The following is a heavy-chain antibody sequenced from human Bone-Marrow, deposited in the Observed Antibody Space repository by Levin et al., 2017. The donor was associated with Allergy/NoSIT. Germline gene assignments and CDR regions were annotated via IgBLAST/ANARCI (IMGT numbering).Heavy chain of an antibody. CDR3: AKWDFWSGYYHSHDY. Sequence: AGGSLRLSCAASGFTFSSYGMHWVRQAPGKGLEWVAVISYDGSNKYYADSVKGRFTISRDNSKNTLYLQMNSLRAEDTAVYYCAKWDFWSGYYHSHDYWGQGTLVTVSS. V-gene: IGHV3-30*18. CDR1: GFTFSSYG. D-gene: IGHD3-3*01. CDR2: ISYDGSNK. J-gene: IGHJ4*02.